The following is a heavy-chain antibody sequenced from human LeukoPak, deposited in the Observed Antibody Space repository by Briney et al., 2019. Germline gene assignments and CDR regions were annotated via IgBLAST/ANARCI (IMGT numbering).Heavy chain of an antibody. J-gene: IGHJ4*02. D-gene: IGHD3-22*01. CDR2: IIPIFGKA. V-gene: IGHV1-69*13. Sequence: GASVKVSCKASGGTFSSYAISWVRQAPGQGLEWMGGIIPIFGKANYAQKFQGRVTITADESTSTAYMELSSLRSEDTAVYYCASRRDYYDSSGYYYGYGILFDYWGQGTLVTVSS. CDR3: ASRRDYYDSSGYYYGYGILFDY. CDR1: GGTFSSYA.